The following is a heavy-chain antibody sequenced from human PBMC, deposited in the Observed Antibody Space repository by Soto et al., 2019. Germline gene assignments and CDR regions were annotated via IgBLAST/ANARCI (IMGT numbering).Heavy chain of an antibody. V-gene: IGHV4-59*01. CDR1: GGSLSSYY. J-gene: IGHJ6*02. CDR2: IYYSGST. D-gene: IGHD6-6*01. CDR3: ARDTLRLWVIAARPSPYYYYYGMDV. Sequence: PSETLSLTCTVSGGSLSSYYWSWIRQPPGKGLEWIGYIYYSGSTNYNPSLKSRVTISVDTSKNQFSLKLSSVTAADTAVYYCARDTLRLWVIAARPSPYYYYYGMDVWGQGTTVTV.